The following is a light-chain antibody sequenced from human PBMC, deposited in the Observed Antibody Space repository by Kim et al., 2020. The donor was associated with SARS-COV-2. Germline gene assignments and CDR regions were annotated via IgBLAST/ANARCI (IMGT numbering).Light chain of an antibody. CDR2: DVS. Sequence: LSPGERATLSCRASENIDNYLAWYQQRPGRPPRLLIYDVSSRAIGIPARFSGSGSGTDFTLTISSLEPEDFAVYYCQQRSDWPLTFGGGTKVDIK. CDR1: ENIDNY. CDR3: QQRSDWPLT. V-gene: IGKV3-11*01. J-gene: IGKJ4*01.